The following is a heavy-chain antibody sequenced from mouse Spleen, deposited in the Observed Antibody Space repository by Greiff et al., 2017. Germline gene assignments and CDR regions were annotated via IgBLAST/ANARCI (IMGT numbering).Heavy chain of an antibody. CDR1: GYTFTSYW. J-gene: IGHJ1*03. Sequence: QVQLQQPGAELVKPGASVKLSCKASGYTFTSYWMHWVTQRPGQGLEWIGMIHPNSGSTNYNEKFKSKATLTVDKSSSTAYMQLSSLTSEDSAVYYCARSGSNYWYFDVWGTGTTVTVSS. CDR3: ARSGSNYWYFDV. V-gene: IGHV1-64*01. D-gene: IGHD2-5*01. CDR2: IHPNSGST.